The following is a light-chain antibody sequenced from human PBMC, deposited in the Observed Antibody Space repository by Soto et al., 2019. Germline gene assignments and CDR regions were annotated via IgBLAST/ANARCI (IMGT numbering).Light chain of an antibody. Sequence: QSALTQPASVSASPGQSITISCTGTCCDVGAYNFVSWLQQHPGKVPRLIIYDVSSRSSGVSDRFSGSKSGNTASLTISGLQAEDEADYYCTAYTPSNTHVFGGGTKLTVL. J-gene: IGLJ1*01. V-gene: IGLV2-14*01. CDR2: DVS. CDR3: TAYTPSNTHV. CDR1: CCDVGAYNF.